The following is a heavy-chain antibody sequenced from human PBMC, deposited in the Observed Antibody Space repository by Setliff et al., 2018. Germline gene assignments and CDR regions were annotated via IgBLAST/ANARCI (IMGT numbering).Heavy chain of an antibody. CDR3: ARGYSSSWQSRMGFDP. V-gene: IGHV1-2*04. D-gene: IGHD6-13*01. Sequence: ASVKVSCKASGYTFTGYYMHWVRQAPGQGLEWMGWINPNSGGTNYAQKFQGWVTMTRDTSTSTAYMELRSLRSDDTAVYYCARGYSSSWQSRMGFDPWGQGTLVTVSS. CDR1: GYTFTGYY. J-gene: IGHJ5*02. CDR2: INPNSGGT.